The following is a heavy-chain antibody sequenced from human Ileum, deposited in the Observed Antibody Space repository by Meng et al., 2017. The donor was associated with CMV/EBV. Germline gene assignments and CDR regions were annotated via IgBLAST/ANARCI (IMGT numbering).Heavy chain of an antibody. V-gene: IGHV4-39*07. D-gene: IGHD3-3*01. CDR3: ARANYDFWSGPNWFDP. Sequence: SIRSSSYYWGWIRQPPGKGLEWIGSIYYSGSTYYNPSLKSRVTISVDTSKNQFSLKLSSVTAADTAVYYCARANYDFWSGPNWFDPWGQGTLVTVSS. CDR1: SIRSSSYY. CDR2: IYYSGST. J-gene: IGHJ5*02.